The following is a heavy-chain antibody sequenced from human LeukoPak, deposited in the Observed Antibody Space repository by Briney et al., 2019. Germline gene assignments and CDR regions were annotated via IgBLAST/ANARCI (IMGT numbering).Heavy chain of an antibody. V-gene: IGHV3-21*01. Sequence: GGSLRLSCTASGFTLSSYEMSWIRQAPGKGLEWVSSISSSSSYIYYADSVKGRFTISRDNAKNSLYLQMNSLRAEDTAVYYCARSTNYDPDYWGQGTLVSVSS. CDR2: ISSSSSYI. CDR3: ARSTNYDPDY. CDR1: GFTLSSYE. D-gene: IGHD3-22*01. J-gene: IGHJ4*02.